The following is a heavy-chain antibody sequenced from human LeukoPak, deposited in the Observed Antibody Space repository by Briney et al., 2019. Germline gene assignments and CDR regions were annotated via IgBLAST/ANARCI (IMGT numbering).Heavy chain of an antibody. CDR3: ARLIHYDSSGYLDY. CDR2: INYSGST. Sequence: SETLSLTCAVYGGSFSSYYWSWIRQPPGKGLEWIGKINYSGSTNYNPSLKSRVTISVDMSRNQFSLKLTSVTAADTAVYYCARLIHYDSSGYLDYWGQGSLVTVSS. V-gene: IGHV4-34*01. J-gene: IGHJ4*02. D-gene: IGHD3-22*01. CDR1: GGSFSSYY.